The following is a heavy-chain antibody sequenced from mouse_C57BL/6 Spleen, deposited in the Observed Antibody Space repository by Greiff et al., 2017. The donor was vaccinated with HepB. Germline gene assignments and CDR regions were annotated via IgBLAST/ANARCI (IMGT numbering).Heavy chain of an antibody. V-gene: IGHV3-6*01. CDR3: ARGGLYYFDY. CDR1: GYSITSGYY. J-gene: IGHJ2*01. Sequence: EVQLVESGPGLVKPSQSLSLTCSVTGYSITSGYYWNWIRQFPGNNLEWMGYISYDGSNNYNPSLKNRISITRDTSKNQFFLKLNSVTTEDTATYYCARGGLYYFDYWGQGTTLTVSS. CDR2: ISYDGSN.